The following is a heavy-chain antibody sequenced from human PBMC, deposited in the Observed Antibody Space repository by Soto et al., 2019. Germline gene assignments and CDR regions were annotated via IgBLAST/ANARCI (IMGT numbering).Heavy chain of an antibody. J-gene: IGHJ4*02. CDR2: ISGSGGST. CDR3: AKVSLRYFDWLSLNYFDY. D-gene: IGHD3-9*01. CDR1: GFTFSSYA. Sequence: GGSLRLSCAASGFTFSSYAMSWVRQAPGKGLEWVSAISGSGGSTYYADSVKGRFTISRDNSKNTLYLQMNSLRAEDTAVYYCAKVSLRYFDWLSLNYFDYWGQGTLVTVSS. V-gene: IGHV3-23*01.